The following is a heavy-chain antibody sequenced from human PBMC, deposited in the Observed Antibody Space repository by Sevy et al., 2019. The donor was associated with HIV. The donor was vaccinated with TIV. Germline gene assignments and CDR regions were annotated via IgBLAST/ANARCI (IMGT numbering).Heavy chain of an antibody. CDR3: ARGSGDY. CDR1: GFTCSSYW. J-gene: IGHJ4*02. Sequence: GGSLRLSCAASGFTCSSYWMTWVRQAPGNGLEWVANIKQDGSEKYHVASVKGRFTISRDNTKNSLYLQMNSLRDEDTAVYYCARGSGDYWGQGTLVTVSS. CDR2: IKQDGSEK. V-gene: IGHV3-7*01.